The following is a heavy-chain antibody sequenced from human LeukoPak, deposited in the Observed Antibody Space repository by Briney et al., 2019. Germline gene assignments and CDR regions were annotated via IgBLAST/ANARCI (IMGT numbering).Heavy chain of an antibody. J-gene: IGHJ3*01. Sequence: QSGGSLRLSCAASGFTFSNYAMSWVRQAPGKGLEWVSGISGSGGSTYYADSVKGRFTVSRDNSKNTLYLQMNSLRAEDTAVYYCAKLRRVSTRNLNDAFDFWGQGTLVTVSS. CDR3: AKLRRVSTRNLNDAFDF. V-gene: IGHV3-23*01. D-gene: IGHD1-14*01. CDR2: ISGSGGST. CDR1: GFTFSNYA.